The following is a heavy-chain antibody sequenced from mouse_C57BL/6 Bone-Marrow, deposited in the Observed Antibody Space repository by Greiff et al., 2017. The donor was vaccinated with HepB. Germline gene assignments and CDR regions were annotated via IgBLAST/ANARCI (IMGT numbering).Heavy chain of an antibody. D-gene: IGHD1-1*01. CDR3: ASAPVH. Sequence: VQLQQPGAELVKPGASVKLSCKASGYTFTSYWMQWVKQRPGQGLEWIGEIDPSDSYTNYNQKFKGKATLTVDTSSSTAYMQHSSLTSEDSAVYYCASAPVHWGQGTTLTVSS. J-gene: IGHJ2*01. CDR1: GYTFTSYW. V-gene: IGHV1-50*01. CDR2: IDPSDSYT.